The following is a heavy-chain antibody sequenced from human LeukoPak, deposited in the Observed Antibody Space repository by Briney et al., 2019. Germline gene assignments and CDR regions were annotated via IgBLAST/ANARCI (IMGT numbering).Heavy chain of an antibody. CDR2: IWYDGSNK. CDR3: ARAVVARIAAAGTLGY. Sequence: GGSLRLSCAASGFTFSSYGMHWVRQAPGKGLEWVAVIWYDGSNKYYADSVKGRFTISRDNSKNTLYLQMNSLRAEDTAVYYFARAVVARIAAAGTLGYWGQGTLVTVSS. J-gene: IGHJ4*01. V-gene: IGHV3-33*01. D-gene: IGHD6-13*01. CDR1: GFTFSSYG.